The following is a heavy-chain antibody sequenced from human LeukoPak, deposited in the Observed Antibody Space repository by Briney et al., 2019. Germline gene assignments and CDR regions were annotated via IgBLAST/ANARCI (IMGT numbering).Heavy chain of an antibody. CDR1: GFTFSSYW. CDR3: GTVFDH. V-gene: IGHV3-74*01. CDR2: IDIDGTGT. J-gene: IGHJ4*02. Sequence: GGSLRLSCAASGFTFSSYWMHWVRQAPGKGLVWVSRIDIDGTGTSYADSVKGRFTISRDNAKNTVSLQMNSLKAEGTAVYYCGTVFDHWGPRILVTVSS.